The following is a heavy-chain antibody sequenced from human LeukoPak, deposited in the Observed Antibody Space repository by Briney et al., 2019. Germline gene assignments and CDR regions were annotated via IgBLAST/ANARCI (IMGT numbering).Heavy chain of an antibody. CDR2: ISGSGENT. J-gene: IGHJ2*01. CDR1: GLTFSSSS. CDR3: AKGGRAAADRDFDL. V-gene: IGHV3-23*01. Sequence: PGGSLRLSCAASGLTFSSSSMTWVRQAPGKGLEWVSCISGSGENTYYADSVRGRFTISRDNSKNTLYLQMNSLRAEDTAVYYCAKGGRAAADRDFDLWGRGTLVTVSS. D-gene: IGHD6-13*01.